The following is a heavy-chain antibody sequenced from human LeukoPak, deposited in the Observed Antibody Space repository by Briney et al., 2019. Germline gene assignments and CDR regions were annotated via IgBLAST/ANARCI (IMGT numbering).Heavy chain of an antibody. V-gene: IGHV4-59*01. J-gene: IGHJ4*02. CDR2: IYYSGST. CDR1: GGSISSYY. Sequence: SETLSLTCTVSGGSISSYYWSWIRQPPGKGLEWIGYIYYSGSTNYNPSLKSRVTISVDTSKNQFSLKLSSVTAADTAVYYCARAVVGVTKGGLDYWGQGTLVTVSS. D-gene: IGHD1-26*01. CDR3: ARAVVGVTKGGLDY.